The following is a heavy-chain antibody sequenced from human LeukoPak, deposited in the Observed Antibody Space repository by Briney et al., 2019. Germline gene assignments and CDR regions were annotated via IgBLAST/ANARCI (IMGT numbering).Heavy chain of an antibody. CDR3: ARLCGGDCFSKALDI. J-gene: IGHJ3*02. Sequence: SETLSLTCTVSGGSISSYYWSWIRQPPGKGLEWIGYIYYSGSTNYNPSLKSRVTISVDTSKNQFSLKLTSVTAADTAVYYCARLCGGDCFSKALDIWGQGTMVTVSS. D-gene: IGHD2-21*02. V-gene: IGHV4-59*08. CDR1: GGSISSYY. CDR2: IYYSGST.